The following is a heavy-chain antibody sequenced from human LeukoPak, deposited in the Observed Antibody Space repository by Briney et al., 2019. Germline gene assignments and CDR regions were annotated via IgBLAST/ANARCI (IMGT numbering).Heavy chain of an antibody. V-gene: IGHV4-59*01. D-gene: IGHD4-17*01. J-gene: IGHJ5*02. Sequence: SETLSLTCTVSGGSMSGFHWSWMRQPPGRGLEWIAYIYYTGGINYNPSLKSRVTMSVDTSKNQFSLQLSSVTTADTAVYYCARVFTMTHIGVWFDPWGQGTLVTVSS. CDR3: ARVFTMTHIGVWFDP. CDR1: GGSMSGFH. CDR2: IYYTGGI.